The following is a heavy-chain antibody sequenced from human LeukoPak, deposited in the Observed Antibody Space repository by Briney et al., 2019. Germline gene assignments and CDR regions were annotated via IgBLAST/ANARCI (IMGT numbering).Heavy chain of an antibody. J-gene: IGHJ4*02. V-gene: IGHV3-23*01. Sequence: GGSLRLSCAASGFTFSTYDMSWVRQAPGKGLEWVSTIKSGGSTYYADSVKGRFTISRDNSKNTLYLQMDSLRAADTAVYHCAKGAWNDFWGQGTLVTVSS. CDR3: AKGAWNDF. CDR1: GFTFSTYD. CDR2: IKSGGST. D-gene: IGHD1-1*01.